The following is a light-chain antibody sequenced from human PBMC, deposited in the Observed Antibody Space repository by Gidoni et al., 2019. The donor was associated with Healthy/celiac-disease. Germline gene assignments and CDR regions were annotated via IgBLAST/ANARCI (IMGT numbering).Light chain of an antibody. V-gene: IGKV3-20*01. CDR2: GAS. CDR1: QSVSSIY. J-gene: IGKJ1*01. CDR3: QQYGSSFWT. Sequence: EIVLTQSPGTLSLSPGERATLSCRASQSVSSIYLVCYQQKPGQDPMLLIYGASIRATGIPDRFSGSGSGTDFTLTISRLEPEDFAVYYCQQYGSSFWTFGQGTKVEIK.